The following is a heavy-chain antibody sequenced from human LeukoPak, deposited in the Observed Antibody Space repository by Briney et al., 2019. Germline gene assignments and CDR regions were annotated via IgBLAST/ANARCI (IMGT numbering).Heavy chain of an antibody. CDR1: GFTFTNYA. Sequence: GGSLRLSCAASGFTFTNYAMSWVRQAPGRGLEWVSNISSGGSTNYADSVKGRFTISRDNYKNTMYLQMNSLRAEDTAVYYCAKRSGSGGPFDYWGQGILVTVSS. J-gene: IGHJ4*02. V-gene: IGHV3-23*01. CDR2: ISSGGST. D-gene: IGHD3-10*01. CDR3: AKRSGSGGPFDY.